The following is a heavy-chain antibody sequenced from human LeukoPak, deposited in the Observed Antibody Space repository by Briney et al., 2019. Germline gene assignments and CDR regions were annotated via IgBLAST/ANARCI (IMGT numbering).Heavy chain of an antibody. Sequence: PGGSLRLSCAASGFTFSSYAMHWVRQAPGKGLEYVSAISSNGGSTYYANSVKGRFTISRDNSKSTLYLQMGSLRAEDMAVYYCARAMSYYDILTGFDYWGQGTLVTVSS. V-gene: IGHV3-64*01. D-gene: IGHD3-9*01. J-gene: IGHJ4*02. CDR2: ISSNGGST. CDR3: ARAMSYYDILTGFDY. CDR1: GFTFSSYA.